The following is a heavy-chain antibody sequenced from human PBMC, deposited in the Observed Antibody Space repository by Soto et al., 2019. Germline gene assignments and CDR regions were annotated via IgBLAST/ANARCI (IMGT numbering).Heavy chain of an antibody. CDR2: VNQDGTQR. D-gene: IGHD6-19*01. CDR1: GFTFSGYW. Sequence: GGSLRLSCAGSGFTFSGYWMTWVRQSPGKGLEWVASVNQDGTQRFYVDSVKGRFTISRDNAKNSVFLEMSSLRVEDTAVHYCARWESSDWYLGIWGQGTLVTVSS. V-gene: IGHV3-7*03. J-gene: IGHJ4*02. CDR3: ARWESSDWYLGI.